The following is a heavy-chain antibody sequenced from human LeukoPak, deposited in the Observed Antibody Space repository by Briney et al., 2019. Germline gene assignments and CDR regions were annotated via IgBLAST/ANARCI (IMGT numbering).Heavy chain of an antibody. Sequence: PSETLSLTCAVSGGSISSSNWWSWVRQPPGKGLEWIGEIYHSGSTNYNPSLKSRVTISVDKSENQFSLKLSSVTAADTAVYYCARDLGYCSGGSCYGWFDPWGQGTLVTVSS. CDR2: IYHSGST. V-gene: IGHV4-4*02. CDR3: ARDLGYCSGGSCYGWFDP. D-gene: IGHD2-15*01. CDR1: GGSISSSNW. J-gene: IGHJ5*02.